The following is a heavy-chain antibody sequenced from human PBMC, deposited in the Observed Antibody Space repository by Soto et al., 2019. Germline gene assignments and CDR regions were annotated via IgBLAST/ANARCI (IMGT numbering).Heavy chain of an antibody. D-gene: IGHD1-1*01. V-gene: IGHV4-59*11. CDR1: RGCISRRL. Sequence: SETRSLTCLVGRGCISRRLWAWIRQFPGKGLEWLGYIFYTGITNYNPSLQSRVTISVDTSKDQFSLRLNSVTAADTAVYYCVRDGTKTLRDWFDPWGQGISVTVSS. CDR2: IFYTGIT. J-gene: IGHJ5*02. CDR3: VRDGTKTLRDWFDP.